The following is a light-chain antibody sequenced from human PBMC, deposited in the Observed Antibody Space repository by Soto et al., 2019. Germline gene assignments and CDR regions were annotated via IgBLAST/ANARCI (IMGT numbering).Light chain of an antibody. CDR2: GAS. J-gene: IGKJ5*01. CDR3: QQYGSSHSIT. Sequence: EIWLTQSPATLSLSPGERATLSCRASQSLRRSLAWYQQKPGQAPSLLIYGASSRATGIPDRFSGSGSGTDFTLTISRLETEDFAVYYCQQYGSSHSITFGQGTRLEIK. CDR1: QSLRRS. V-gene: IGKV3-20*01.